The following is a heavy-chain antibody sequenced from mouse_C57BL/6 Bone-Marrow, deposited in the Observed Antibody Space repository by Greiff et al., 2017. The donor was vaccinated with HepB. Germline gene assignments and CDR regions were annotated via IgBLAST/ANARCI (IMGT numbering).Heavy chain of an antibody. CDR2: INPSNGGT. Sequence: VKLQQPGTELVKPGASVKLSCKASGYTFTSYWMHWVKQRPGQGLEWIGNINPSNGGTNYNEKFKSKATLTVDKSSSTAYMQLSSLTSEDSAVYYCARCVITTVYFDYWGQGTTLTVSS. D-gene: IGHD1-1*01. CDR1: GYTFTSYW. CDR3: ARCVITTVYFDY. J-gene: IGHJ2*01. V-gene: IGHV1-53*01.